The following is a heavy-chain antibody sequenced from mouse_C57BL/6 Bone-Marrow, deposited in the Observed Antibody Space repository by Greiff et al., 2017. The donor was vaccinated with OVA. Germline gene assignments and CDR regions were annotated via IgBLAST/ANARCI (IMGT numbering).Heavy chain of an antibody. V-gene: IGHV1-81*01. Sequence: VKLVESGAELARPGASVKLSCKASGYTFTSYGISWVKQRTGQGLEWIGEIYPRSGNTYYNEKFKGKATLTADKSSSTAYMELRSLTSEDSAVYFCARRGGTGTNYWGQGTTLTVSS. D-gene: IGHD4-1*01. J-gene: IGHJ2*01. CDR2: IYPRSGNT. CDR3: ARRGGTGTNY. CDR1: GYTFTSYG.